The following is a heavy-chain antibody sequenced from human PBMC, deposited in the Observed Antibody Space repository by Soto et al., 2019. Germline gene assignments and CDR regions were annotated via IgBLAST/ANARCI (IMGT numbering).Heavy chain of an antibody. V-gene: IGHV3-23*01. CDR1: GFPFSSTD. D-gene: IGHD3-10*01. J-gene: IGHJ5*02. Sequence: PGGSLRLSCAASGFPFSSTDVTWVRQAPGKGLDWVSTIDGSGGTTYYADSVKGRFTISRDNSMNTVYLQMNSLRADDTALYYCAKNSGWFNTWGQGALVTVSS. CDR3: AKNSGWFNT. CDR2: IDGSGGTT.